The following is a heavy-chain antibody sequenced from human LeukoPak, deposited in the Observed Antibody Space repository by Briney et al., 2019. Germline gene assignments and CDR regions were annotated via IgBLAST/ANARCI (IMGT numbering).Heavy chain of an antibody. CDR1: GFTFSSYE. Sequence: GGSLRLSCAASGFTFSSYELSWVRRAPGKGLEWVSYISGSGSTIYYADSVKGRFTISRDNADNSLYLQMNSLRAEDTAVYYCTRTNRNYDAFDIWGQGTMVTVSS. V-gene: IGHV3-48*03. CDR2: ISGSGSTI. D-gene: IGHD1-14*01. CDR3: TRTNRNYDAFDI. J-gene: IGHJ3*02.